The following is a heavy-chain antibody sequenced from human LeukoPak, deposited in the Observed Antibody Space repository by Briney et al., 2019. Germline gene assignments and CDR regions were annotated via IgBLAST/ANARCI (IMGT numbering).Heavy chain of an antibody. CDR2: IGSSGTYI. Sequence: GGSLRLSCAASGFTFSNYEMNWVRQAPGKGLGWLSYIGSSGTYIYYADSVKGRFTISRDDAKNSLYLQMNSLRAEDTAVYYCARTRDFDYWGQGTLVTVSS. V-gene: IGHV3-48*03. J-gene: IGHJ4*02. CDR3: ARTRDFDY. CDR1: GFTFSNYE.